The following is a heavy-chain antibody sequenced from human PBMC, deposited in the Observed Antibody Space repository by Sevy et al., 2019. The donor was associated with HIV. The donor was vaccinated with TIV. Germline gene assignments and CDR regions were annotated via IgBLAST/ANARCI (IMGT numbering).Heavy chain of an antibody. CDR3: ARGAGKVVVVPAAMRAYYFDY. CDR1: GGTFSSYA. D-gene: IGHD2-2*01. Sequence: ASVKVSCKASGGTFSSYAISWARQAPGQGLEWMGGIIPIFGTANYAQKFQGRVTITADESTSTAYMELSSLRSEDTAVYYCARGAGKVVVVPAAMRAYYFDYWGQGTLVTVSS. V-gene: IGHV1-69*13. J-gene: IGHJ4*02. CDR2: IIPIFGTA.